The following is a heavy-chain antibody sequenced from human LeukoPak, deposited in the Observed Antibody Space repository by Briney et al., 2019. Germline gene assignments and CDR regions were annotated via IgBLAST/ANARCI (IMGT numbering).Heavy chain of an antibody. CDR1: GGSFSGYY. D-gene: IGHD3-10*01. CDR2: INHSGST. CDR3: ARGVLLWFRGETNWFDP. V-gene: IGHV4-34*01. Sequence: SETLSLTCAVYGGSFSGYYWSWIRQPPGKGLEWIGEINHSGSTNYNPSLKSRVTISVDTSKNQFSLKLSSVTAADTAVYYCARGVLLWFRGETNWFDPWGQGTLVTVSS. J-gene: IGHJ5*02.